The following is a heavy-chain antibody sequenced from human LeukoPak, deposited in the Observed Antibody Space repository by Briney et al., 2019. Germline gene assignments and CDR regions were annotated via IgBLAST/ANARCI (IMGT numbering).Heavy chain of an antibody. V-gene: IGHV4-34*01. CDR1: GGSFSGYY. CDR2: INHSGST. Sequence: SETLSLTCAVYGGSFSGYYWSWIRQPPGKGLEWIGEINHSGSTNYNPSLKSRVTISVDTSKNQFSLKLSSVTAADTAVYYCARVVSGITIFGVVIAHFDHWGQGTLVTVSS. D-gene: IGHD3-3*01. J-gene: IGHJ4*02. CDR3: ARVVSGITIFGVVIAHFDH.